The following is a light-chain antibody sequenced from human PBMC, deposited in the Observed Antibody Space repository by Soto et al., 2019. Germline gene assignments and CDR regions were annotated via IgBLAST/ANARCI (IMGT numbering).Light chain of an antibody. J-gene: IGKJ1*01. CDR1: QSVYNDY. V-gene: IGKV3-20*01. Sequence: EIVLTQSPGTLSLSPGERATLSCSASQSVYNDYLAWYQHKPGQAPRLLIYAASSRATGIPDRFSGSGSGTDFTLTISRLEPEDFAVYYCQPYGTSSWTFGQGTKVDI. CDR2: AAS. CDR3: QPYGTSSWT.